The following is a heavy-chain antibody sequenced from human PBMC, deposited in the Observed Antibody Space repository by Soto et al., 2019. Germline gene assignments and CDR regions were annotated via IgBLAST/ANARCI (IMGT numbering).Heavy chain of an antibody. J-gene: IGHJ4*02. D-gene: IGHD3-3*01. V-gene: IGHV4-4*02. CDR3: AREVPYYDVWSGYKQGYYFDY. CDR1: GGSISSSNW. CDR2: IYHSGST. Sequence: QVQLQESGPGLVKPSGTLSLTCAVSGGSISSSNWWSWVRQPPGKGLEWIGEIYHSGSTNYNPSLKSRATKSVDKSKNQFSLKLSSVTAADTAVYYCAREVPYYDVWSGYKQGYYFDYWGQGTLVTVSS.